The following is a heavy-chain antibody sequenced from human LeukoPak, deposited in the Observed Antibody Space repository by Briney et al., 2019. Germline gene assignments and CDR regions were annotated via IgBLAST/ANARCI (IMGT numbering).Heavy chain of an antibody. CDR1: GFTFRSYA. CDR3: ARSSSWYYFDY. CDR2: IGNAGDT. D-gene: IGHD6-13*01. Sequence: PGGSLRLSCAASGFTFRSYAMSWVRQAPGKGRDCVLAIGNAGDTYYQASVKGQFTISRENAKNSLYLQMNSLRAGDTAVYYCARSSSWYYFDYWGQGTLVTVSS. V-gene: IGHV3-13*01. J-gene: IGHJ4*02.